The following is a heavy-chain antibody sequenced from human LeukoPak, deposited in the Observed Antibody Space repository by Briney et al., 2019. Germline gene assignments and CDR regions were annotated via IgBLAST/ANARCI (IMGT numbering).Heavy chain of an antibody. V-gene: IGHV6-1*01. CDR3: ALARSEYHYGMDV. Sequence: SQTLSLTCAISGDSVSSISVAWNWIRQSPSRGLEWLGRTYYRSKWYYEYAVSVKSRININPDPSKNQFSLQLNSVTPEDTAVYYCALARSEYHYGMDVWGQGTTVTVSS. J-gene: IGHJ6*02. CDR2: TYYRSKWYY. CDR1: GDSVSSISVA.